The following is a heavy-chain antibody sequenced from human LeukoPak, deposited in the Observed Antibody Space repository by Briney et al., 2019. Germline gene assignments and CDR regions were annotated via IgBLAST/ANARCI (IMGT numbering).Heavy chain of an antibody. CDR1: RFTFSSYA. V-gene: IGHV3-30*01. J-gene: IGHJ5*02. D-gene: IGHD6-13*01. CDR2: ISYDGSNK. CDR3: ARDPRIAAAGTGGNWFDP. Sequence: PGRSLRLSCAASRFTFSSYAMHWVRQAPGKGLEWVAVISYDGSNKYYADSVKGRFTISRDNSKNTLYLQMNSLRAEDTAVYYCARDPRIAAAGTGGNWFDPWGQGTLVTVSS.